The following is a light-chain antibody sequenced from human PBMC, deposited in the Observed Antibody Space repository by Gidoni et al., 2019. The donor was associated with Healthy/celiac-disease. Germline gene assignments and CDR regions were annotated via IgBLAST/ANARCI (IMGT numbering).Light chain of an antibody. CDR3: QQYDNLPPVYT. Sequence: DIQMTQSTSSLSASVGDRDTITFQASQDISNYLNWYQQKPGKAPKLLIYDASNLETGVPSRFSGSGSGTDFTFTISSLQPEDIATYYCQQYDNLPPVYTFGQGTKLEIK. CDR1: QDISNY. CDR2: DAS. J-gene: IGKJ2*01. V-gene: IGKV1-33*01.